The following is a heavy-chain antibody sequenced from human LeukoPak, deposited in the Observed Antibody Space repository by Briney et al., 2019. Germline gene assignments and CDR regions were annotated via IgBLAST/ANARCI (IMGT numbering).Heavy chain of an antibody. Sequence: SSETLSLTCAVYGGSFSGYYWSWIRQPPGKGLEWIGEIDRHGNTNYSPSLKSRVTISIQTSKSQFSLNLNSVTDADTAVYYCARRGGGNYPYYFDYWGRGTPVTVSS. V-gene: IGHV4-34*01. J-gene: IGHJ4*02. CDR1: GGSFSGYY. CDR3: ARRGGGNYPYYFDY. D-gene: IGHD3-16*01. CDR2: IDRHGNT.